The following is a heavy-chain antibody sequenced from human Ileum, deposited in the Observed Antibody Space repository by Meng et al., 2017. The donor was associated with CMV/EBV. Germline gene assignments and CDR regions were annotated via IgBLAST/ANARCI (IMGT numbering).Heavy chain of an antibody. Sequence: SETLSLTCTVSGCSISRGDYYWSWIRQPPGKGLEWIGYIYYSGSTYYNPSLKSRVTISVDTSKNQFPLKLSSVTAADTAVYYCARDTSGEWIFDFWGQGTLVTVSS. J-gene: IGHJ4*02. D-gene: IGHD3-16*01. V-gene: IGHV4-30-4*08. CDR2: IYYSGST. CDR3: ARDTSGEWIFDF. CDR1: GCSISRGDYY.